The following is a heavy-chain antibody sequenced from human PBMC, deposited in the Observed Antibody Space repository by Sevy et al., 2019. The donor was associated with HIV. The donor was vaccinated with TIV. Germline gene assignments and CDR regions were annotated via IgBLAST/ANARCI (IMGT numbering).Heavy chain of an antibody. J-gene: IGHJ5*02. D-gene: IGHD2-2*01. CDR3: ARDNLGSCISTSCPAWFAP. V-gene: IGHV3-30-3*01. Sequence: GGSLRLSCAASGFTFSSYAMHWVRQAPGKGLEWVAVISYDGSNNYYVDSVKGRFTISRDNSKNTLYLQMNSLRAEDTAVYYCARDNLGSCISTSCPAWFAPWGQGTLVTVSS. CDR2: ISYDGSNN. CDR1: GFTFSSYA.